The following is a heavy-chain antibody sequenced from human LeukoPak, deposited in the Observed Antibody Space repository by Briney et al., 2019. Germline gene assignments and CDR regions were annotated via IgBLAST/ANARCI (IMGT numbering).Heavy chain of an antibody. D-gene: IGHD3-16*01. CDR3: ARDNDSRDPPHFDY. V-gene: IGHV1-18*01. Sequence: ASVKVSCKASGYTFTSYGISWVRQAPGQGLEWMGWISTYNGNTNYAQKLQGRVTMTIDTSTSTAYMELSSLRSEDTAVYYCARDNDSRDPPHFDYWGQGTLVTVSS. CDR2: ISTYNGNT. CDR1: GYTFTSYG. J-gene: IGHJ4*02.